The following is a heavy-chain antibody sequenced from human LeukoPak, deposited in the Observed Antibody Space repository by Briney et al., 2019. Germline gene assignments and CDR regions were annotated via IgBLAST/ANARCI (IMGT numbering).Heavy chain of an antibody. J-gene: IGHJ4*02. V-gene: IGHV4-39*01. Sequence: SETLSLTCSVSGGSISSNDYYWDWIRQPPGMGLEYIGSIYYSGSTYYNPSLKSRVTISVDTSKNQFSLKLSSVTAADTAVYYCARHRGSSSLFDYWGQGTLVTVSS. D-gene: IGHD6-6*01. CDR3: ARHRGSSSLFDY. CDR2: IYYSGST. CDR1: GGSISSNDYY.